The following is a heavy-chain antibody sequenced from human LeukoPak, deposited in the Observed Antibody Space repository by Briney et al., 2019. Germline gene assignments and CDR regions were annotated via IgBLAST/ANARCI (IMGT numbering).Heavy chain of an antibody. CDR1: GFTFSDYA. CDR3: ARDRSSSWSFDY. CDR2: FKTKYSQV. Sequence: GSLRLSCVTSGFTFSDYAMSWVRQAPGKGLEWVSTFKTKYSQVYYAESVRGRFTISRDNSKNTLYLQMNSLRAEDTAVYYCARDRSSSWSFDYWGQGTLVTVSS. V-gene: IGHV3-23*05. J-gene: IGHJ4*02. D-gene: IGHD6-13*01.